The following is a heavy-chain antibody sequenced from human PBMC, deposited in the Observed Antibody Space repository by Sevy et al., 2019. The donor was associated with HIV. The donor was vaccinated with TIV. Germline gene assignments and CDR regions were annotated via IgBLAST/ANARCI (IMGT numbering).Heavy chain of an antibody. Sequence: ASVKVSCKASGYTFTSYYMHWVRQAPGQGLEWMGNINPSGGSTSYAQKFQGRVTMTRDTSTSTVYMELSSLRSEDTAVYYCARDSDNYDILTGYYPFDYWGQGTLVTVSS. J-gene: IGHJ4*02. CDR2: INPSGGST. CDR1: GYTFTSYY. D-gene: IGHD3-9*01. CDR3: ARDSDNYDILTGYYPFDY. V-gene: IGHV1-46*01.